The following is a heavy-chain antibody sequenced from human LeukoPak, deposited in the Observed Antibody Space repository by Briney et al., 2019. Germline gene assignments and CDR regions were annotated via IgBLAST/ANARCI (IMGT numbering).Heavy chain of an antibody. J-gene: IGHJ5*02. Sequence: GASVKVSCKASGYTFTSYGISWVRQAPGQGLEWMGWIIDYNGNTNYAQEVQGRVTMTTDTSTSTAYMELSSLRSEDTAVYYCARGSRNSYGLSWSWFDPWGRGTLVTVSS. CDR2: IIDYNGNT. CDR3: ARGSRNSYGLSWSWFDP. D-gene: IGHD5-18*01. V-gene: IGHV1-18*01. CDR1: GYTFTSYG.